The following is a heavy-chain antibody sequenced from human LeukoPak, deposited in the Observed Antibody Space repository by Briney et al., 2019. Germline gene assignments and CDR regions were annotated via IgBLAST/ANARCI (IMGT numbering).Heavy chain of an antibody. CDR3: ARDGIAAPHDY. Sequence: GGSLRLSCAASGFTFSSYWMHWVRQAPGKGLVWVSRINSDGSSTSYADSVKGRFTISRDNAKNTLYLRMNSLRAEDTAVYYCARDGIAAPHDYWGQGTLVTVSS. J-gene: IGHJ4*02. CDR2: INSDGSST. CDR1: GFTFSSYW. D-gene: IGHD6-25*01. V-gene: IGHV3-74*01.